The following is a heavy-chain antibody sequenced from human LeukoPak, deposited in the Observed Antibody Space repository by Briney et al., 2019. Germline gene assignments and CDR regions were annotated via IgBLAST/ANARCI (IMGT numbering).Heavy chain of an antibody. CDR1: GFTFSDYE. CDR2: ISTSGSII. Sequence: GGSLRLSCAASGFTFSDYEMNWVRQAPGKGLEWILHISTSGSIIHYADSVKGRFTISRDNAKNSLYLQMNSLRAEDTALYYCAREAGPIGYWGQGTLVTVSS. V-gene: IGHV3-48*03. CDR3: AREAGPIGY. J-gene: IGHJ4*02. D-gene: IGHD1-7*01.